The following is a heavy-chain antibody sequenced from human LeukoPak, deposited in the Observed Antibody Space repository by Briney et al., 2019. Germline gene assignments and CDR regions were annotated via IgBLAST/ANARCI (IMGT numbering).Heavy chain of an antibody. Sequence: GGSLRLSCAASGFTFSSYSMNWVRQAPGKGLEWDSYISSSSSTIYYADSVKGRFTISRDNAKNSLYLQMNSLRAEDTAVYYCAVVTAVNTLFDYWGQGTLVTVSS. V-gene: IGHV3-48*01. CDR3: AVVTAVNTLFDY. CDR2: ISSSSSTI. CDR1: GFTFSSYS. J-gene: IGHJ4*02. D-gene: IGHD2-21*02.